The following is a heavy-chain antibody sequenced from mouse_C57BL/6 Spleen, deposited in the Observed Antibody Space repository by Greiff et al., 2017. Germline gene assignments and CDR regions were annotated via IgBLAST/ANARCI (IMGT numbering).Heavy chain of an antibody. D-gene: IGHD2-12*01. V-gene: IGHV1-82*01. J-gene: IGHJ4*01. CDR1: GYAFSSSW. CDR3: ARDDGGYYYAIDY. CDR2: IYPGDGDT. Sequence: VQLQQSGPELVKPGASVKISCKASGYAFSSSWMNWVKQRPGKGLEWIGRIYPGDGDTNYNGKFKGKATLTADKSSSTAYMQLSSLTSEDSAVYFCARDDGGYYYAIDYWGQGTSVTVSS.